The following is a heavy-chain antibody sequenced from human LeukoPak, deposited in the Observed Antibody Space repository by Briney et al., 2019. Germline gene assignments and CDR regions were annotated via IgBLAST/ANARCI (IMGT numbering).Heavy chain of an antibody. D-gene: IGHD3-10*01. Sequence: GGSLRLSCAASGFTFSIYAMSWVRRAPGKGLEWVSAISGSGGTTYYADSGKGRFTISRDNSKNTLYLQMNSLRAEDTAVYYCAKGSMVRGVILTPFDYWGQGTVVTVSS. V-gene: IGHV3-23*01. CDR3: AKGSMVRGVILTPFDY. J-gene: IGHJ4*02. CDR2: ISGSGGTT. CDR1: GFTFSIYA.